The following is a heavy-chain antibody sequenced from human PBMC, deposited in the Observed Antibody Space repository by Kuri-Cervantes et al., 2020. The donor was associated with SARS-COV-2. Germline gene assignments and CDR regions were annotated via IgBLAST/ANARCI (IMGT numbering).Heavy chain of an antibody. D-gene: IGHD2-15*01. CDR3: AKIAGGGGSSDFDY. J-gene: IGHJ4*02. Sequence: GGSLRLSCAASAFTFSSYAMHWVRQAPGKGLEWVAIISYDGSNKYYADSVKGRFTISRDNSKNTLYLQMNSLRAEDTAVYYCAKIAGGGGSSDFDYWGQGTLVTVSS. V-gene: IGHV3-30-3*02. CDR2: ISYDGSNK. CDR1: AFTFSSYA.